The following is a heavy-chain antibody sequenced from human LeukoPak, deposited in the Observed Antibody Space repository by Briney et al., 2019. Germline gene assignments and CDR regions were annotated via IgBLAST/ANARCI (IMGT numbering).Heavy chain of an antibody. Sequence: ASVKVSCKASGGTFSSYAISWVRQAPGQGLEWMGGIIPIFGTANYAQKFQGRVTITTDESTSTAYMELSSLRSEDTAVYYCARSSGRYYDSSGYPYGDYWGQGTLVTVSS. CDR3: ARSSGRYYDSSGYPYGDY. CDR1: GGTFSSYA. D-gene: IGHD3-22*01. CDR2: IIPIFGTA. V-gene: IGHV1-69*05. J-gene: IGHJ4*02.